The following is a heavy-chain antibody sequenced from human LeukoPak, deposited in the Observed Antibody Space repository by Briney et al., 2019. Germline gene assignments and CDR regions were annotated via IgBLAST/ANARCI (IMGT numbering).Heavy chain of an antibody. V-gene: IGHV4-59*08. J-gene: IGHJ3*02. Sequence: PSETLSLTCTVSGGSITSYYWSWIRLPPGKGLEWLAYIYYSGRTNYNPSLKSRVPISLDTSKNQFSLRLSSVTAAHAAVYYCARHGDFGDTDAFDIWGQGTMVTVSS. D-gene: IGHD3-16*01. CDR2: IYYSGRT. CDR3: ARHGDFGDTDAFDI. CDR1: GGSITSYY.